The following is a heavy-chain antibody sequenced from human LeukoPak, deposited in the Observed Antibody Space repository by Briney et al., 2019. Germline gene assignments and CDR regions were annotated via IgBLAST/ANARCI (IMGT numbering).Heavy chain of an antibody. CDR3: ASGRLAVTPDY. D-gene: IGHD4-17*01. J-gene: IGHJ4*02. CDR1: GFTVSSNY. V-gene: IGHV3-53*01. Sequence: GGSLRLSCAASGFTVSSNYMSWVRQAPGKGLEWVSVIYSGGSTDYADSVKGRFTISRDNSKNTLYLQMNSLRAEDTAVYYCASGRLAVTPDYWGQGTLVTVSS. CDR2: IYSGGST.